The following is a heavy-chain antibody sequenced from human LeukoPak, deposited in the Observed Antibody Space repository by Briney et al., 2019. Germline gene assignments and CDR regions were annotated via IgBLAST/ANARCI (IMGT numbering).Heavy chain of an antibody. CDR3: ARDPTHSSGWSDAFDI. D-gene: IGHD6-19*01. CDR2: ITTSSYM. Sequence: PGGSLRLSCAASGFSFSSYTMNWVRQAPGKGLEWVSSITTSSYMNYADSVEGRLTISRDNAKNSLYLQMNSLRAEDTAVYYCARDPTHSSGWSDAFDIWGQGTMVTDSS. CDR1: GFSFSSYT. J-gene: IGHJ3*02. V-gene: IGHV3-21*01.